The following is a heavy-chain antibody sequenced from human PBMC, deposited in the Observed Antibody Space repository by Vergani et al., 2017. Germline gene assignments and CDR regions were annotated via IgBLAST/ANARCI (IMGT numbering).Heavy chain of an antibody. Sequence: QVTLKESGPALVKPTQTLTLTCTFSGFSLSTSGMRVSWIRQPPGKALEWLARIDWDDDKFYSTSRKTRLTIPKDTSQNQVVLTMTNMDPVDTATYYCARTNREYSSGWYFDYWGQGTLVTVSS. J-gene: IGHJ4*02. CDR2: IDWDDDK. CDR1: GFSLSTSGMR. V-gene: IGHV2-70*04. CDR3: ARTNREYSSGWYFDY. D-gene: IGHD6-19*01.